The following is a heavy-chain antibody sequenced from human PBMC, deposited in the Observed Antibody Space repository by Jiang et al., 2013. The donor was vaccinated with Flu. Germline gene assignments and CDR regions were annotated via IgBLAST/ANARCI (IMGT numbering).Heavy chain of an antibody. CDR1: GFTFSSYA. J-gene: IGHJ3*02. V-gene: IGHV3-23*04. CDR3: ANHQAIPGFMTTVTTPDYLDAFDY. Sequence: VQLVESGGGLVQPGGSLRLSCAASGFTFSSYAMSWVRQAPGKGLEWVSAISGSGGSTYYADSVKGRFTISRDNSKNTLYLQMNSLRAEDTAVYYCANHQAIPGFMTTVTTPDYLDAFDYLGPRDNGHRLF. D-gene: IGHD4-17*01. CDR2: ISGSGGST.